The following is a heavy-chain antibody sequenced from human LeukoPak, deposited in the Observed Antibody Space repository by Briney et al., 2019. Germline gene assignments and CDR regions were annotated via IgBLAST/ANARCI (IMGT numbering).Heavy chain of an antibody. CDR2: IGSGGST. D-gene: IGHD3-22*01. CDR3: ARGYFDSSGEFDY. J-gene: IGHJ4*02. V-gene: IGHV3-66*01. Sequence: GGSLRLSCAASGFTFSSYAMIWVRQAPGKGLEWVSAIGSGGSTYYADSVKDRFTISRDNSKNTLYLQMNSLRAEDTAMYYCARGYFDSSGEFDYWGQGTLVTVSS. CDR1: GFTFSSYA.